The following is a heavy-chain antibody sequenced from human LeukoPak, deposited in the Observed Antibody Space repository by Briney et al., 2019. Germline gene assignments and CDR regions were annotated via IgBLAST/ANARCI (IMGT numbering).Heavy chain of an antibody. D-gene: IGHD1-26*01. CDR1: GASISGYY. CDR2: ISYSGST. Sequence: SETLSLTCTVSGASISGYYWSWIRQPPGKGLEWIGYISYSGSTYYNPSLKSRVAISEDTSKNQFSLKLSSVTAADTAVYYCARQNSGTYYSAFDIWGQGTMVTVSS. CDR3: ARQNSGTYYSAFDI. J-gene: IGHJ3*02. V-gene: IGHV4-59*08.